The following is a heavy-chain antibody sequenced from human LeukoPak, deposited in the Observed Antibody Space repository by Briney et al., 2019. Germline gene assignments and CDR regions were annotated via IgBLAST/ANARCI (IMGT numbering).Heavy chain of an antibody. CDR3: AKQLGYCSDGSCYFPY. J-gene: IGHJ4*02. V-gene: IGHV3-23*01. Sequence: GGSLRLSCAASGFTFSSSAMSWVRQAPGKGLEWVSAISNNGGYTYYADSVQGRFTISRDNSKSTLCLEMNSLRAEDTAVYYCAKQLGYCSDGSCYFPYWGQGTLVTVSS. D-gene: IGHD2-15*01. CDR2: ISNNGGYT. CDR1: GFTFSSSA.